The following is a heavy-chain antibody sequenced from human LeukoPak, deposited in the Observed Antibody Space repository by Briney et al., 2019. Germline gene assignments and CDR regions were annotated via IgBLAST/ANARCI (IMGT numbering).Heavy chain of an antibody. CDR2: IQTRGST. D-gene: IGHD1-26*01. CDR1: GGSSCSYN. Sequence: PSETLSFNCSVAGGSSCSYNWSWLRQPAGQGLEWIWRIQTRGSTNYDPSRKSRVTMSVDTSKSQVARDLSSGTAADTAVYYCARDRLVDWFDPGGEATLVTVS. V-gene: IGHV4-4*07. J-gene: IGHJ5*02. CDR3: ARDRLVDWFDP.